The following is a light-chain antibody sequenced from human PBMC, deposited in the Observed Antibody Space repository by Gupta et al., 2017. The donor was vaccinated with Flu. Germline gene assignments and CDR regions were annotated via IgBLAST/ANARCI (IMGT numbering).Light chain of an antibody. CDR1: QSVSSK. V-gene: IGKV3-15*01. Sequence: ATLSVSPGEGATLSCRASQSVSSKLAWYQQKAGQAPRLLIYGASTRATGIPARFSGSGSGTEFTLTISSLQSEDFAVYYCQQYNDWPPYTFGQGTKLEIK. J-gene: IGKJ2*01. CDR2: GAS. CDR3: QQYNDWPPYT.